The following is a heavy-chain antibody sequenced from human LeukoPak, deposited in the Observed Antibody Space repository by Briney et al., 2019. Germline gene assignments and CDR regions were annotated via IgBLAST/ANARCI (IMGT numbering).Heavy chain of an antibody. D-gene: IGHD2-21*01. CDR1: GYTFTSYG. Sequence: GASVTVSCTASGYTFTSYGISWVRQAPGQGLEWMGWISAYNGNTNYAQKLQGRVTITADESTSTAYMELSSLRSEDTAVYYCARDSSEFRSLIPHWGQGTLVTVSS. CDR2: ISAYNGNT. V-gene: IGHV1-18*01. J-gene: IGHJ1*01. CDR3: ARDSSEFRSLIPH.